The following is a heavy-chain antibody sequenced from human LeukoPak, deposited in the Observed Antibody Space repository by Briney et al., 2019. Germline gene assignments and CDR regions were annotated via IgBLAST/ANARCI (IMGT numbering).Heavy chain of an antibody. CDR1: GYTFTSYG. CDR3: ATATRGYSYGPSSYGMDV. V-gene: IGHV1-18*01. CDR2: ISAYNGNT. D-gene: IGHD5-18*01. J-gene: IGHJ6*02. Sequence: GASVKVSCKASGYTFTSYGISWVRQAPGQGLEWMGWISAYNGNTNYAQKLQGRVTMTTDTSTSTAYMELSSLRSEDTAVYYCATATRGYSYGPSSYGMDVWGQGTTVTVSS.